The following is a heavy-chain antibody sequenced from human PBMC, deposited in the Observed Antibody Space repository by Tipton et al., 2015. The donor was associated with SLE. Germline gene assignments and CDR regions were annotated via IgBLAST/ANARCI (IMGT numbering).Heavy chain of an antibody. Sequence: GSLRLSCAASGFTFSSYAMSWVRQAPGKGLEWVSAISGSGGSTYYADSVKGRFTISRDNSKNTLYLQMNSLRAEDTAVYYCARVYYDSSGYDYWGQGTLVTVSS. CDR2: ISGSGGST. CDR1: GFTFSSYA. J-gene: IGHJ4*02. D-gene: IGHD3-22*01. CDR3: ARVYYDSSGYDY. V-gene: IGHV3-23*01.